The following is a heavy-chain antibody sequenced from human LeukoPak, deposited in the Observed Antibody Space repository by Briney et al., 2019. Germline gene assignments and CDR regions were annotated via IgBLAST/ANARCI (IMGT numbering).Heavy chain of an antibody. D-gene: IGHD3-10*01. V-gene: IGHV3-30*18. CDR2: TTYDGSKK. CDR1: GFAFSSES. Sequence: GRSLSLSCAASGFAFSSESMHWVRQAPGKGLEWVGVTTYDGSKKASADSVKGRFTISRDNSKSTLFLQMNSLTTEDTAVYYCAKEFHRVHDAFDAWGHGTMVTVSS. J-gene: IGHJ3*01. CDR3: AKEFHRVHDAFDA.